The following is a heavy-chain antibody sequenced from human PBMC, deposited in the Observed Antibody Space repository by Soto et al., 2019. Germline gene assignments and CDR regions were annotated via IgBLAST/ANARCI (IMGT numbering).Heavy chain of an antibody. CDR1: GFSLSNSIMG. V-gene: IGHV2-26*01. D-gene: IGHD5-12*01. CDR3: ARDLGGSGYEDSRMDV. J-gene: IGHJ6*02. Sequence: QVTLKASGPVLVKPTETLTLTCTVSGFSLSNSIMGVSWIRQPPGKALEWLANIFSTDEKFYSTSLQSRLTIPKDASKNQVDLTMTTMDPVDTATYYWARDLGGSGYEDSRMDVWGQGTTVTV. CDR2: IFSTDEK.